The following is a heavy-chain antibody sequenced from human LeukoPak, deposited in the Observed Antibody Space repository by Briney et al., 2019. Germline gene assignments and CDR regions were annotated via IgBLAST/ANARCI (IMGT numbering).Heavy chain of an antibody. CDR3: AKEGRLTVAAVVVENYFDY. D-gene: IGHD3-22*01. CDR1: GFTFNRAA. CDR2: ISCSGGDT. Sequence: GGSLRLSCAGSGFTFNRAAMSWVRQAPGKGLEWVSGISCSGGDTYYSDSVKGRFTISRDNAKTTVYLQMNSLRTEDTAEYYCAKEGRLTVAAVVVENYFDYWGQGTPVTVSA. J-gene: IGHJ4*02. V-gene: IGHV3-23*01.